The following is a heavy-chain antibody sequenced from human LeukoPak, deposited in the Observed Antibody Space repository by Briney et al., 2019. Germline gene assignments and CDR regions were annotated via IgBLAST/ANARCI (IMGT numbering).Heavy chain of an antibody. CDR1: GFTFSSYW. CDR3: ARDDLDYGGNSQTDY. V-gene: IGHV3-74*01. CDR2: INSDGSST. Sequence: GGSLRLSCAASGFTFSSYWMHWVRQAPGKGLVWVSRINSDGSSTSYADSVKGRFTISRDNAKNTLYLQMNSLRAEDTAVYYCARDDLDYGGNSQTDYWGQGTLVTVSS. D-gene: IGHD4-23*01. J-gene: IGHJ4*02.